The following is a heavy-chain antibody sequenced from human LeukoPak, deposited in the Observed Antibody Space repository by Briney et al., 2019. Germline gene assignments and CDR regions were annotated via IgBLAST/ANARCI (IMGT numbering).Heavy chain of an antibody. D-gene: IGHD2-2*01. CDR2: INPNSGGT. J-gene: IGHJ4*02. V-gene: IGHV1-2*02. CDR3: ARIVVVPAAICCYFDY. Sequence: ASVKVSCKASGYTFTGYYMHWVRQAPGQGPEWMGWINPNSGGTNYAQKFQGRVTMTRETSISTAYMELSRLRSDDTAVYYCARIVVVPAAICCYFDYWGQGTLVTVSS. CDR1: GYTFTGYY.